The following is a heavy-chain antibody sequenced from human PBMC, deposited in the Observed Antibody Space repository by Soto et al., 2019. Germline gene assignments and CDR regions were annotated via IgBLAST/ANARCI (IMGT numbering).Heavy chain of an antibody. J-gene: IGHJ5*02. D-gene: IGHD2-15*01. V-gene: IGHV3-15*01. CDR2: IKSKTDGGTT. Sequence: EVQLVESGGGLVKPGGSLRLSCAASGFTFSNAWMSWVRQAPGKGLEWVGRIKSKTDGGTTDYAAPVKGRFTISRDDSKTTLYLQMNSLKTEDTAVYYCTTDRDIVVVVAANWFDPWGQGTLVTVSS. CDR1: GFTFSNAW. CDR3: TTDRDIVVVVAANWFDP.